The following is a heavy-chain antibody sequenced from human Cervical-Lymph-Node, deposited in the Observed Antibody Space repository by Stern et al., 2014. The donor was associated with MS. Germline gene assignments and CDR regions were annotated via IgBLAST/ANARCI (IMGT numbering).Heavy chain of an antibody. D-gene: IGHD2-15*01. CDR3: ARGVVSNRAAATLHNLFDP. V-gene: IGHV1-69*04. CDR1: GGTFSSSYA. Sequence: AQLVESGAEVKKPGSSMNVSCKTSGGTFSSSYAITWMRQAPGQRLEWMGRIIPILGLANYAQKFQGRVTITADTSTSTTYMELSSLRSEDTAVYYCARGVVSNRAAATLHNLFDPWGQGTLVTVSS. CDR2: IIPILGLA. J-gene: IGHJ5*02.